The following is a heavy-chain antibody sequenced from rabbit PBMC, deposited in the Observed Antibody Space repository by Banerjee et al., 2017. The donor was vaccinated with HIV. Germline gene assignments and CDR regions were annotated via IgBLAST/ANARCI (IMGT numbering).Heavy chain of an antibody. D-gene: IGHD7-1*01. CDR3: ARFYAGYGDFGYAAM. Sequence: QEQLVESGGGLVQPEGSLTLTCKASRFSFSSSDFICWVRQAPGKGLEWISCIAGSSSGFTYSATWATGRFTISKTSSTTVTLQMTSLTAADTATYFCARFYAGYGDFGYAAMWGQGTLVTVS. CDR1: RFSFSSSDF. J-gene: IGHJ4*01. CDR2: IAGSSSGFT. V-gene: IGHV1S45*01.